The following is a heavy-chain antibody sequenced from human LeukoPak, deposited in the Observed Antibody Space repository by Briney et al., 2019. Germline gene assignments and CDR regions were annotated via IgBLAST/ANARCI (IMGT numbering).Heavy chain of an antibody. Sequence: GGSLRLSCAASGFTFSSYSMNWVRQAPGKGLERVSSISSSSSYIYYAGSVKGRFTISRDNSKNTLYLQINSLRADDTAVYYCAKDQDPHSYGSGSYAPFDYWGQGTLVTVSS. CDR3: AKDQDPHSYGSGSYAPFDY. CDR2: ISSSSSYI. J-gene: IGHJ4*02. CDR1: GFTFSSYS. V-gene: IGHV3-21*04. D-gene: IGHD3-10*01.